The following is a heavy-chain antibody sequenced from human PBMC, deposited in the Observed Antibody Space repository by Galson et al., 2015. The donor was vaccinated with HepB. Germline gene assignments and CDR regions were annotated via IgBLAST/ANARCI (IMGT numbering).Heavy chain of an antibody. J-gene: IGHJ4*02. Sequence: SLRLSCAASGFIFNTYAMNWVRQAPGKGLEWVSGISDSGGRTYYVDSVKGRFTISRDNAKNSLYLQMNSLRAEDTAVYYCARDGAQWLAQYYFDYWGQGALVTVSS. CDR2: ISDSGGRT. CDR3: ARDGAQWLAQYYFDY. V-gene: IGHV3-23*01. CDR1: GFIFNTYA. D-gene: IGHD6-19*01.